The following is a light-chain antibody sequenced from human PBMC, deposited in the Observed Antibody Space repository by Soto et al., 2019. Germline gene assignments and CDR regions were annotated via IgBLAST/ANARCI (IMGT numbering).Light chain of an antibody. Sequence: DIVMTQSPDSLAVSLGDRATPICKSSQSVLYSSNNKNHLAWYQQKPGQPPKLLIYWASTRESGVPDRFSGSGSGTDFTLTISSLQTEDVAVYYCQQYYSTPPTFGQGTKVDIK. V-gene: IGKV4-1*01. J-gene: IGKJ1*01. CDR2: WAS. CDR1: QSVLYSSNNKNH. CDR3: QQYYSTPPT.